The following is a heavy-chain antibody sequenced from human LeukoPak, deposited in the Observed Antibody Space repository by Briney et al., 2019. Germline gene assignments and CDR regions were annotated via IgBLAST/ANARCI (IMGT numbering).Heavy chain of an antibody. CDR1: GYTFTGYH. Sequence: ASVKVSCKASGYTFTGYHIHWVRQAPGQGLEWMGRINPYSGDTNFAQKFQGRVTITTDESTSTAYMELSSLRSEDTAVYYCARAIRGRQQLAPYYYYYMDVWGKGTTVTVSS. J-gene: IGHJ6*03. CDR2: INPYSGDT. V-gene: IGHV1-2*06. D-gene: IGHD6-13*01. CDR3: ARAIRGRQQLAPYYYYYMDV.